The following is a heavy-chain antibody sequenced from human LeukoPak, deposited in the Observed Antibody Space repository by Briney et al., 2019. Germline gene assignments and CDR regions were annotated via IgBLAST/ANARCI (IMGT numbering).Heavy chain of an antibody. Sequence: GGSLRLSCVASGFSFGSNWMSWVRQAPGKGLEWVANIKQDGSEKNYVDSVKGRFTISRDNAKNSLYLQMNSLRAEDTAVYYCARGRTYGDYILDYWGQGTLVIVSS. J-gene: IGHJ4*02. CDR2: IKQDGSEK. CDR1: GFSFGSNW. CDR3: ARGRTYGDYILDY. D-gene: IGHD4-17*01. V-gene: IGHV3-7*03.